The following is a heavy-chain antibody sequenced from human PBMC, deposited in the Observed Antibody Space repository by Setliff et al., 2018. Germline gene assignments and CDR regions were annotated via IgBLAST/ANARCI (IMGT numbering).Heavy chain of an antibody. CDR3: ARSGQKAAEYYYYYYMDV. D-gene: IGHD6-13*01. Sequence: ASVKVSCKTSGYTFTNYDINWVRQATGQGLEWMGWMNPNSGNTGYAQKFQGRVTMTRDTSISTAYMELSRLRSDDTAVYYCARSGQKAAEYYYYYYMDVWGKGTTVTVSS. V-gene: IGHV1-8*02. CDR1: GYTFTNYD. CDR2: MNPNSGNT. J-gene: IGHJ6*03.